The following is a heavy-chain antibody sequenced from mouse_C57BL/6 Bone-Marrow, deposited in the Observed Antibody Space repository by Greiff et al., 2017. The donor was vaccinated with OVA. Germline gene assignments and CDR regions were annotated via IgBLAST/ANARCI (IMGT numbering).Heavy chain of an antibody. CDR2: INPYNGGT. V-gene: IGHV1-19*01. J-gene: IGHJ3*01. D-gene: IGHD2-2*01. CDR1: GYTFTDYY. Sequence: EVQLQQSGPVLVKPGASVKMSCKASGYTFTDYYMNWVKQSHGKSLEWIGVINPYNGGTSYNQKFKGKATLTVDKSSSTAYMELLRLSSDDSAVYSCAREVTTAYWGQGTLVTVSA. CDR3: AREVTTAY.